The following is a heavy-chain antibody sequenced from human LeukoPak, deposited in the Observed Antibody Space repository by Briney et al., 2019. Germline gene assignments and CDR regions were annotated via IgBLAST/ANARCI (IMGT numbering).Heavy chain of an antibody. J-gene: IGHJ3*02. CDR3: ARVGIAAALDI. Sequence: GGSLRLSCAASGFTFSSYEMNWVRQAPGKGLEWVSYISSSGSTIYYADSVKGRFTISRDNAKNSLYLQMNSLRAEDTAVYYCARVGIAAALDIWGQGTTVTVSS. V-gene: IGHV3-48*03. D-gene: IGHD6-13*01. CDR1: GFTFSSYE. CDR2: ISSSGSTI.